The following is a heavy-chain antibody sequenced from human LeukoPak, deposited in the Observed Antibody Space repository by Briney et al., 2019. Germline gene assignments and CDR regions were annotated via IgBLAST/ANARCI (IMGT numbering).Heavy chain of an antibody. CDR2: IYSGGST. Sequence: GGSLRLSCAASGFTVSSNYMSWVRQAPGKGLEGVSVIYSGGSTYYADSVKGRFTISRDNSKNTLYLQMNSLRAEDTAVYYCARESRSSYCSGGSCYWVYYGMDVWGKGTTVTVSS. CDR1: GFTVSSNY. J-gene: IGHJ6*04. V-gene: IGHV3-53*01. CDR3: ARESRSSYCSGGSCYWVYYGMDV. D-gene: IGHD2-15*01.